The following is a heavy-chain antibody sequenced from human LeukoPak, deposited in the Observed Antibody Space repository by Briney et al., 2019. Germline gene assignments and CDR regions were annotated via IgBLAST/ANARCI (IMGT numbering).Heavy chain of an antibody. V-gene: IGHV1-2*02. D-gene: IGHD2-15*01. CDR2: INPNSGGT. J-gene: IGHJ6*03. CDR1: GYTFTGYY. Sequence: ASVKVSCKASGYTFTGYYMHWVRQAPGQGLEWMGWINPNSGGTNYAQKFQGRVTMTRDTSISTAYMELSRLRSDDTAVYYCAGSCSGGSCYSRNYYYMDVWGKGTTVTVSS. CDR3: AGSCSGGSCYSRNYYYMDV.